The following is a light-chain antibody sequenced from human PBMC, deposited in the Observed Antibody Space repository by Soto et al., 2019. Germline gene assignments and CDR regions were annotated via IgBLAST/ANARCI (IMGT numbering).Light chain of an antibody. CDR3: MQALQTTFT. V-gene: IGKV2-28*01. CDR2: LGS. J-gene: IGKJ3*01. Sequence: DIVMTQSPLSLPVTPGEPASISCRSSQSILHSNGYNYLDWYLQKPGQSPQLLIYLGSNRASGVPDRFSGSGSGTDFTLKISRVEAEDVGVYYCMQALQTTFTFGPGTKVDIK. CDR1: QSILHSNGYNY.